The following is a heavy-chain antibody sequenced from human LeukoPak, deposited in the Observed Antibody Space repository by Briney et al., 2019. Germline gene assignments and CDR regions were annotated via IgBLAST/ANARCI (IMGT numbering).Heavy chain of an antibody. D-gene: IGHD2-8*02. Sequence: GGSLRLSCAASGFTFSNYWMHWVRQAPGKGLVWVSRINSDGINTSYADSVKGRFTISRDNSKNTLYLQMNSLRAEDTAVYYCARDTGYYMDVWGKGTTVTISS. CDR3: ARDTGYYMDV. J-gene: IGHJ6*03. CDR2: INSDGINT. V-gene: IGHV3-74*01. CDR1: GFTFSNYW.